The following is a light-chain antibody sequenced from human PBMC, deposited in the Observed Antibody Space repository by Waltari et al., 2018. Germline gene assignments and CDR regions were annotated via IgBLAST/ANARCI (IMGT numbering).Light chain of an antibody. J-gene: IGKJ1*01. Sequence: EIVLTQSPGTLSLSPGERATLSCRASQSVGRSLAWYQQKPGQAPRLLIYGASNRATGIPDRFSGSGSGTDFSLTISRLELEDFAVYYCQHYVRLPATFGQGTNVEIK. CDR2: GAS. CDR3: QHYVRLPAT. V-gene: IGKV3-20*01. CDR1: QSVGRS.